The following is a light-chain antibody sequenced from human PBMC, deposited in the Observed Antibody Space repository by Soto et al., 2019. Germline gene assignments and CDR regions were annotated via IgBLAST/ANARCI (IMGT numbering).Light chain of an antibody. Sequence: EIVLTQSPATLSLSPGERATLSCRASQSVSSYLAWYQQKPGQAPRLLIYDASNRATGIPARFSGSGSGTDFTLAISSLEPEDFAVYYWQQRSNGPPLTFGGGTKVEIK. CDR3: QQRSNGPPLT. CDR1: QSVSSY. CDR2: DAS. J-gene: IGKJ4*01. V-gene: IGKV3-11*01.